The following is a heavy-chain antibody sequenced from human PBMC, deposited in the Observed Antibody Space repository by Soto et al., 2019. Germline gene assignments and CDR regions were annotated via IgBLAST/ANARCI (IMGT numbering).Heavy chain of an antibody. CDR3: ARGGVGANTFFGFRDY. CDR2: IRYDGSDE. V-gene: IGHV3-33*08. D-gene: IGHD1-26*01. Sequence: QVQLVESGGGVVQPGGSLRLSCAASASIFKGHGMHWVRQAPGKGLEWVAIIRYDGSDEHYGDSVKGRFTISRDNSKNMLDLQMHSLRAEDTAVYYCARGGVGANTFFGFRDYWGQRTLVTVSA. CDR1: ASIFKGHG. J-gene: IGHJ4*02.